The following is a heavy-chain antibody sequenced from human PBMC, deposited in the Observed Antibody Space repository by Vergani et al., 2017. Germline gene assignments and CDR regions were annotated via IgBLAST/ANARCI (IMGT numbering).Heavy chain of an antibody. Sequence: QVQLEESGPGLVKPSETLSLTCTVSGGSFNTYYWSWIRQSPGKGLEWIGYIYSTGSTNYNPSLNSRVTMSVDTSKNQFSLKLSSVTAADTAVYYCARASGGPRAGRKYFDLWGRGTLVTVSS. D-gene: IGHD2-15*01. CDR3: ARASGGPRAGRKYFDL. J-gene: IGHJ2*01. V-gene: IGHV4-59*12. CDR1: GGSFNTYY. CDR2: IYSTGST.